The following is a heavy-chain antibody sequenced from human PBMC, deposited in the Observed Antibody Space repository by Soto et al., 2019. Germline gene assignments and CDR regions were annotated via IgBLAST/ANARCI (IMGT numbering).Heavy chain of an antibody. V-gene: IGHV1-69*06. Sequence: QQQRVQSGAEVKKPGSSVQVSCKASGGTFVNYAVSWGRQAPGQGLEWMGKIIPIFKTANDAQKFQGRITITADRSPRTDIAYMELSRLRSEDTALYYCASLSIPGIYGEDVWGQVTTVTVSS. J-gene: IGHJ6*02. CDR3: ASLSIPGIYGEDV. CDR1: GGTFVNYA. D-gene: IGHD2-2*01. CDR2: IIPIFKTA.